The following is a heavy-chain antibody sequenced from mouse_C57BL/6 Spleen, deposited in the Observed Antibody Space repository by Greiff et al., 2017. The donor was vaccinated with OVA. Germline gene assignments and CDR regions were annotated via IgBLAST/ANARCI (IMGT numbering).Heavy chain of an antibody. J-gene: IGHJ3*01. CDR3: TRGTGAWFAY. CDR1: GFNIKDDY. Sequence: VQLKESGAELVRPGASVKLSCTASGFNIKDDYMHWVKQRPEQGLEWIGWIDPENGDTEYASKFQGKATRTADTSSNTAYLQLSSLTSEDTAVYYCTRGTGAWFAYWGQGTLGTVSA. D-gene: IGHD3-3*01. CDR2: IDPENGDT. V-gene: IGHV14-4*01.